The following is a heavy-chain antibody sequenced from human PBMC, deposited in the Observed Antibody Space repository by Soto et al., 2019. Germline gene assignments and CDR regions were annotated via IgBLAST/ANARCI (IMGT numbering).Heavy chain of an antibody. CDR3: VMVDNYVTPTPQDV. D-gene: IGHD3-16*01. V-gene: IGHV1-18*01. CDR2: ISPYTGNT. J-gene: IGHJ6*02. Sequence: QVQLVQSGDEVKKPGASVKVSCKASGYIFVNYGIAWVRQAPEQGLEWMGWISPYTGNTHSATKTQGRLTMTTDTSTSTAYMDLGSLTSDDTAVYYCVMVDNYVTPTPQDVWGQGTTVTVSS. CDR1: GYIFVNYG.